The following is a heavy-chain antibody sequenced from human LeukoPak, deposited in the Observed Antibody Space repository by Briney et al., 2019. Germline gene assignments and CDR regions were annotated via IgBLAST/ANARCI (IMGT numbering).Heavy chain of an antibody. CDR1: GFTFSSYS. V-gene: IGHV3-21*01. CDR2: ISSSSSYI. Sequence: PGGSLRLSCAASGFTFSSYSMNWVRQAPGKGLEWVSSISSSSSYIYYADSVKGRFTISRDNAKNSLYLQMNSLRAEDTAVYYCVRDSRGGTYSSSWYSDYWGQGTLVTVSS. J-gene: IGHJ4*02. D-gene: IGHD6-13*01. CDR3: VRDSRGGTYSSSWYSDY.